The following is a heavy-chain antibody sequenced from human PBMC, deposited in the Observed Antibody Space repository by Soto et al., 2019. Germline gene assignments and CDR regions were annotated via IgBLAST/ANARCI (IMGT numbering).Heavy chain of an antibody. Sequence: PSETLSLTCAVSGGSISSGGYSWSWIRQPPGRGLEWIGYIYHSGSTYYNPSLKSRVTISVDRSKNQFSLKLSSVTAADTAVYYCASSITIFGVGKFDYWGQGTLVTVSS. CDR1: GGSISSGGYS. D-gene: IGHD3-3*01. V-gene: IGHV4-30-2*01. J-gene: IGHJ4*02. CDR3: ASSITIFGVGKFDY. CDR2: IYHSGST.